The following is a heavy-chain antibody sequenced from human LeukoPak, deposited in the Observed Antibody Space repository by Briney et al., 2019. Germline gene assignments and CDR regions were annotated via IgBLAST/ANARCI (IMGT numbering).Heavy chain of an antibody. J-gene: IGHJ5*02. Sequence: ASVKVSCKASGYTFTGYYMHWVRQAPGQGLEWMGWINPNSGGTNYAQKFQGRVTMTRDTSISTAYMELSRLRSDDTAVYYCARHRPGIAVAGTSRWFGPWGQGTLVTVSS. CDR3: ARHRPGIAVAGTSRWFGP. V-gene: IGHV1-2*02. D-gene: IGHD6-19*01. CDR2: INPNSGGT. CDR1: GYTFTGYY.